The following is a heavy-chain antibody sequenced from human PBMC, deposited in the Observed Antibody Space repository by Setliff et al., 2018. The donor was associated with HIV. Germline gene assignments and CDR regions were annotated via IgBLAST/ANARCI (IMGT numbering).Heavy chain of an antibody. CDR3: VCGGAYTHDDSVVSDFDF. J-gene: IGHJ4*02. Sequence: SETLSLTCTVSGGSISSGSYYWSWIRQPAGKGLEWIGRIYTSGSTNYNPSLKSRAAISVDSSKNQFSLRLSSVTAADTAVYYCVCGGAYTHDDSVVSDFDFWGQGTPVTVSS. CDR1: GGSISSGSYY. CDR2: IYTSGST. V-gene: IGHV4-61*02. D-gene: IGHD3-16*01.